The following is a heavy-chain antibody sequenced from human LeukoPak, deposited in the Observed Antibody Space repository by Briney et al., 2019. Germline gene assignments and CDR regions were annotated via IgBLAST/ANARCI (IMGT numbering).Heavy chain of an antibody. CDR3: ARTMTTLTTHGELDF. D-gene: IGHD4-17*01. CDR2: MNPNSGGT. J-gene: IGHJ4*02. CDR1: GYTFTGFY. Sequence: ASVKVSCKASGYTFTGFYIHWVRQAPGQGLEWMGWMNPNSGGTNYAQKFQGRVTMTRDTSISTAYMELSSLSSDDTAVYYCARTMTTLTTHGELDFWGQGTQVTVSS. V-gene: IGHV1-2*02.